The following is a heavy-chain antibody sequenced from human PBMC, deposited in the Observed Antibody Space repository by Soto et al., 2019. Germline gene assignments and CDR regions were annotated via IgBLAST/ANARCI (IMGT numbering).Heavy chain of an antibody. D-gene: IGHD2-15*01. Sequence: QVQLQQWGAGLLKPSETLSLTCAVYGGSFSGYYWSWIRQPPGKGLEWIGEINHSGSTNYNPSLKSRVTISVDTSKNQFSLKLSSVTAADTAVYYCAPVVVVAATPLDYFDYWGQGTLVTVSS. CDR2: INHSGST. V-gene: IGHV4-34*01. CDR3: APVVVVAATPLDYFDY. CDR1: GGSFSGYY. J-gene: IGHJ4*02.